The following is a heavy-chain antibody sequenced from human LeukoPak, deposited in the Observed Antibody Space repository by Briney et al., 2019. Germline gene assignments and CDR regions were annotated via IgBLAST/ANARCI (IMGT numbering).Heavy chain of an antibody. CDR2: VNNDGSAT. CDR1: GFTFSSYW. V-gene: IGHV3-74*01. CDR3: ARGGPYHAFDI. J-gene: IGHJ3*02. Sequence: PGGSLRLSCAASGFTFSSYWIYWVRQVPGKGLVYVSRVNNDGSATTYAYSVQGRFTISRDNAKNTVYLQMDSLRVEDTAIYYCARGGPYHAFDIWGQGTMVTVSS. D-gene: IGHD2-2*01.